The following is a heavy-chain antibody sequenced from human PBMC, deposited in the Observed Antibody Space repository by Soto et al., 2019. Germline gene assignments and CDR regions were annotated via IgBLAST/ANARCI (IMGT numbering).Heavy chain of an antibody. Sequence: QVQLVQSGTEVKKPGSSVKVSCKASGGSLSTNPISWVRQAPGQGLEWMGGTGSGTGPGNHAQKFQGRLTVTADKSTSTVYMELTNLSSEYRVVYYCARGDSGGFYRFFDSWGQGTLVTVSS. V-gene: IGHV1-69*06. CDR1: GGSLSTNP. CDR3: ARGDSGGFYRFFDS. D-gene: IGHD2-15*01. J-gene: IGHJ4*02. CDR2: TGSGTGPG.